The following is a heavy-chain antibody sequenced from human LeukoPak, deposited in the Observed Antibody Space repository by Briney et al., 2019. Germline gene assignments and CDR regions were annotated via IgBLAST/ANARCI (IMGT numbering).Heavy chain of an antibody. D-gene: IGHD2-15*01. J-gene: IGHJ6*03. V-gene: IGHV5-51*01. CDR2: IYPGDSDT. CDR3: ARTGEYCSGGSCYYMDV. Sequence: GESLKISCKGSGYSFTSYWIGWVRQMPGKGLEWMGIIYPGDSDTRYSPSFQGQVTISADKSISTAYLQWSSLKASDTAMYYCARTGEYCSGGSCYYMDVWGKGTTVTVS. CDR1: GYSFTSYW.